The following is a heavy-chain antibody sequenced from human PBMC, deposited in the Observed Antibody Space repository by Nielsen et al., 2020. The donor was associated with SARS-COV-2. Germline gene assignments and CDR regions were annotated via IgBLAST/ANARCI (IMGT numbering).Heavy chain of an antibody. D-gene: IGHD6-13*01. CDR2: ISYDGSNK. V-gene: IGHV3-33*05. CDR1: GFTFSSYG. J-gene: IGHJ4*02. CDR3: AKSAIAAAGNFDY. Sequence: GESLKISCAASGFTFSSYGMHWVRQAPGKGLEWVAVISYDGSNKYYADSVKGRFTISRDNSKNTLYLQMNSLRAEDTAVYYCAKSAIAAAGNFDYWGQGTTVTVSS.